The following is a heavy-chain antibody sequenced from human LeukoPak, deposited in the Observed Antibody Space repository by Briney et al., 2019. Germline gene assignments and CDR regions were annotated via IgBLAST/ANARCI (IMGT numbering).Heavy chain of an antibody. CDR3: ARVPLRAVTRGAFDI. J-gene: IGHJ3*02. CDR1: GGSFSGYY. V-gene: IGHV4-34*01. Sequence: SETLSLTCAVYGGSFSGYYWSWIRQPPGKGLEWIGEINHSGSTNYNPSLKSRVTMSVDTSKNQFSLKLSSVTAVDTAVYYCARVPLRAVTRGAFDIWGQGTMVTVSS. CDR2: INHSGST. D-gene: IGHD4-17*01.